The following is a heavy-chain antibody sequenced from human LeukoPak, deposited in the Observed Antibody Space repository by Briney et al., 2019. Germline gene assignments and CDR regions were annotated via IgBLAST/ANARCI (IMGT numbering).Heavy chain of an antibody. D-gene: IGHD3-22*01. J-gene: IGHJ4*02. CDR3: ARVSFTMIFNY. CDR1: GGSVGSGSYY. V-gene: IGHV4-61*01. Sequence: PSETLSLTCTVSGGSVGSGSYYWSWIRQPPGKGLEWIGYYLYGGSTSYNPSLKSRVTISVDTSKNQVSLKLSSVTAADTAVYYCARVSFTMIFNYGGRGTLVTVSS. CDR2: YLYGGST.